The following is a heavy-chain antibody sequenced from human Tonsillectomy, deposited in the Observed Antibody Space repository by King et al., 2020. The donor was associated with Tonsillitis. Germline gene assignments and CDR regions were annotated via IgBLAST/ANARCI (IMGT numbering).Heavy chain of an antibody. Sequence: VQLVESGGGVVQPGRSLRLSCAASGFTFSSYGMHWVRQAPGKGLEWVAVISYDGSNKYYADSVKGRFTISRDNSKNTPYLQMNSLRAEDTAVYYCAKGCGGDCSGWHYWGQGTLVTVSS. CDR2: ISYDGSNK. CDR1: GFTFSSYG. D-gene: IGHD2-21*02. V-gene: IGHV3-30*18. J-gene: IGHJ4*02. CDR3: AKGCGGDCSGWHY.